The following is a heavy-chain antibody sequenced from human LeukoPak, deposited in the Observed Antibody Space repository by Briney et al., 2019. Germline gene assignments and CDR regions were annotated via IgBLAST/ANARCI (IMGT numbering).Heavy chain of an antibody. CDR1: GFTFSSYA. CDR3: ARRIVGATGGCWFDP. J-gene: IGHJ5*02. Sequence: PGGSLRLSCAASGFTFSSYAMSWVRQAPGKGLEWVSAISGSGGSTYYADSVKGRFTISRDNSKNTMYLQMNSLRAEDTAVYYCARRIVGATGGCWFDPWGQGTLVTVSS. V-gene: IGHV3-23*01. D-gene: IGHD1-26*01. CDR2: ISGSGGST.